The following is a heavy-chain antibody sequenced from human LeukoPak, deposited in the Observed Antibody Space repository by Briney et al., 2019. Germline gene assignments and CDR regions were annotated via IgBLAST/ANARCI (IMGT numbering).Heavy chain of an antibody. V-gene: IGHV4-59*12. D-gene: IGHD3-22*01. CDR2: IYHSGST. Sequence: SETLSLTCTVSGGSITSYYWSWIRQPPGKGLEWIGEIYHSGSTNYNPSLKSRVIISVDKSKNQFSLKVTSVTAADTAMYYCARDQRYYDSSGYPEDGFDVWGQGTMVTVSS. CDR3: ARDQRYYDSSGYPEDGFDV. CDR1: GGSITSYY. J-gene: IGHJ3*01.